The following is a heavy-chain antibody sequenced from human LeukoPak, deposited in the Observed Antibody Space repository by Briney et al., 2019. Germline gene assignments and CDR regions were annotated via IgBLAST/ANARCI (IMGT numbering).Heavy chain of an antibody. V-gene: IGHV4-59*12. CDR2: IYYSGST. Sequence: SETLSLTCTVSGGSISSYYWSWIRQPPGKGLEWIGYIYYSGSTNYNPSLKSRVTISVDTSKNQFSLKLSSVTAADTAVYYCARRATMIVVVITLRGAFDIWGQGTMVTVSS. J-gene: IGHJ3*02. D-gene: IGHD3-22*01. CDR3: ARRATMIVVVITLRGAFDI. CDR1: GGSISSYY.